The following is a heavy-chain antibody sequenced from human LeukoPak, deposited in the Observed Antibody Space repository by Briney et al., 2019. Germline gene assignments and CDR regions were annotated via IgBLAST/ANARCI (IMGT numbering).Heavy chain of an antibody. CDR1: GGSISSYY. CDR3: ARGAIIPAADEYYYGMDV. Sequence: SETLSLTCTVSGGSISSYYWSWIRQPPGKGLQWIGYIYYSGSTNYNPSLKSRVTISVDTSKNQFSLKLSSVTAADTAVYYCARGAIIPAADEYYYGMDVWGQGTTVTVSS. CDR2: IYYSGST. D-gene: IGHD6-13*01. V-gene: IGHV4-59*01. J-gene: IGHJ6*02.